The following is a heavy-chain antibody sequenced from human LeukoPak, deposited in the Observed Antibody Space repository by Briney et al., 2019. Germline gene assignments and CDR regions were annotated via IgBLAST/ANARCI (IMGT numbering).Heavy chain of an antibody. V-gene: IGHV4-31*03. CDR1: GGSISSGGYY. J-gene: IGHJ4*02. Sequence: SETLSLTCTVSGGSISSGGYYWSWIRQHPGKGLEWIGYIYYSGSTYYNPSLKSRVTISVDTSKNQFSLKLSSVTAADTAVYYCAKDLRASGGTVFDYWGQGTLVTVSS. CDR3: AKDLRASGGTVFDY. CDR2: IYYSGST. D-gene: IGHD3-10*01.